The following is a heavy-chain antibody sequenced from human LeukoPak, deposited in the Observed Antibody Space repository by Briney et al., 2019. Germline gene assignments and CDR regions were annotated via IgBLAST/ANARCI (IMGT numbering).Heavy chain of an antibody. Sequence: PGGSLRLSCAASGFTFSSYGMSWVRQAPGKGLEWVSGINWNGGSTGYADSVKGRFTISRDNAKNSLYLQMNSLRAEDTALYYCARGLTIAAAGNYFDYWGQGTLVTVSS. CDR2: INWNGGST. CDR3: ARGLTIAAAGNYFDY. J-gene: IGHJ4*02. V-gene: IGHV3-20*04. D-gene: IGHD6-13*01. CDR1: GFTFSSYG.